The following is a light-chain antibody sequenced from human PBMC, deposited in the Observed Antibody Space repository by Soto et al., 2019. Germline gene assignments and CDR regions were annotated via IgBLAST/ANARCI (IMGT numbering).Light chain of an antibody. Sequence: VMTQSPAALSVSPGERATLSCSASESISTNVAWYQQKPGQSPRLLNHRASSRATGIPARFSGSGSGTEFTLTISSLQSEDVAVYYCQQYNNWPPWTFGQGTKVEIK. J-gene: IGKJ1*01. CDR2: RAS. V-gene: IGKV3-15*01. CDR1: ESISTN. CDR3: QQYNNWPPWT.